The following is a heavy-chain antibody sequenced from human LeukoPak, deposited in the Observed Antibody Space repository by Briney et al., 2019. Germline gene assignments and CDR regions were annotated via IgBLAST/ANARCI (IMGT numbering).Heavy chain of an antibody. CDR3: AKEGDYDILNGYPRGIDY. D-gene: IGHD3-9*01. CDR2: ISVSGGST. J-gene: IGHJ4*02. Sequence: GRSLSLSCAASVFTFSSYSMSCVRQAPGKGLGWVSAISVSGGSTSYADSVKGRFTISRDNSKNTLYLQMNSLRAEDTAVYYCAKEGDYDILNGYPRGIDYWGQGTLVTVSS. CDR1: VFTFSSYS. V-gene: IGHV3-23*01.